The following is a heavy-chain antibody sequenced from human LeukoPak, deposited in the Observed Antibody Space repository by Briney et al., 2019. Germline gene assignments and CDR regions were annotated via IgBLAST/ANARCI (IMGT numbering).Heavy chain of an antibody. J-gene: IGHJ4*02. D-gene: IGHD6-13*01. V-gene: IGHV3-7*01. CDR2: IKQDGSEK. CDR1: GFTFSSYW. Sequence: PGGSLRLSCAASGFTFSSYWMSWVRQAPGKGLEWVANIKQDGSEKYFVDSVKGRFTISRDNAKNSLYLQMNSLRAEDTAVYYCARMRYSSSWYDFDYWGQGTLVSVSS. CDR3: ARMRYSSSWYDFDY.